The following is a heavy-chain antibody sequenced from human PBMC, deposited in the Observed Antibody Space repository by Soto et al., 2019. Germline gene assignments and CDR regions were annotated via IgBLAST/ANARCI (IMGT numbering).Heavy chain of an antibody. D-gene: IGHD1-7*01. CDR3: ARGDNWNYNWFDP. Sequence: RPSVKVSCKASGGTFSRYAISWVRQAPGQGLEWMGGIIPIFGSTNYAQKFQGRVTITAEKSTSTAYMELSSLRSEDTAAYYCARGDNWNYNWFDPWGQGTLVTVSS. J-gene: IGHJ5*02. CDR1: GGTFSRYA. CDR2: IIPIFGST. V-gene: IGHV1-69*06.